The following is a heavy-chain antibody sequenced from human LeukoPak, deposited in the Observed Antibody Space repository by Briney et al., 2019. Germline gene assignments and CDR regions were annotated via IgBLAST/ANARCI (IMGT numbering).Heavy chain of an antibody. V-gene: IGHV1-8*01. D-gene: IGHD3-10*01. CDR3: ARGDLWFGDHNWFDP. Sequence: ASVKVSCKASGYTFTSYDINWVRQATGQGLEWMGWMNPNSGNTGYAQKFQGRVTMTRNTSISTAYTELSSLRSEDTAVYYCARGDLWFGDHNWFDPWGQGTLVTVSS. CDR1: GYTFTSYD. CDR2: MNPNSGNT. J-gene: IGHJ5*02.